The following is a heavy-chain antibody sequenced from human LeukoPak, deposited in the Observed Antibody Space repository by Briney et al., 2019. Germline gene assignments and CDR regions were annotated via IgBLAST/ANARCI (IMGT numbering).Heavy chain of an antibody. Sequence: PSETLSLTCAVYGGSFSGYYWSWIRQPPGKGLEWIGEINHSGSTNYNPSLKSRVTISVDTSKNQFSLKLSSVTAADTAVYYCARVRGYSYGYYPYWGQGTLVTVSS. D-gene: IGHD5-18*01. V-gene: IGHV4-34*01. CDR1: GGSFSGYY. J-gene: IGHJ4*02. CDR2: INHSGST. CDR3: ARVRGYSYGYYPY.